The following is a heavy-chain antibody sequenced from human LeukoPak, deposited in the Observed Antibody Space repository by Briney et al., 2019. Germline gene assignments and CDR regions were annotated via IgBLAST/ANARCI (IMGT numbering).Heavy chain of an antibody. D-gene: IGHD2-2*01. Sequence: ASVKVSCKASGYIFTNFGISWVRQARGQGLEWMGWISGYNGNTKYVQKFQGRVTITRNTSISTAYMELSSLRSDDTAVYYCARDRRGRYCSSISCYLGCFDPWGQGTLVTVSS. J-gene: IGHJ5*02. CDR1: GYIFTNFG. V-gene: IGHV1-18*01. CDR3: ARDRRGRYCSSISCYLGCFDP. CDR2: ISGYNGNT.